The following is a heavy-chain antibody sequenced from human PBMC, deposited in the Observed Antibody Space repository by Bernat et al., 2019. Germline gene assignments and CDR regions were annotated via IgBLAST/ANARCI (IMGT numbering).Heavy chain of an antibody. CDR1: GFTFSSYA. Sequence: QVQLVESGGGVVQPGRSLRLSCAASGFTFSSYAMHWVRQAPGKGLEWVAVISYDGSNKYYADSVKGRFTISRDNSKNTLYLQMNSLRAEDTAVYYCARAELSWGQGTTVTVSS. V-gene: IGHV3-30-3*01. CDR3: ARAELS. CDR2: ISYDGSNK. J-gene: IGHJ6*02. D-gene: IGHD1-14*01.